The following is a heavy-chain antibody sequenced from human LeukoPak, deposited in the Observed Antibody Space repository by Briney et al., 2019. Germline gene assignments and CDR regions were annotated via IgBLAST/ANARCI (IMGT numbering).Heavy chain of an antibody. CDR1: GFTFSSYG. D-gene: IGHD3-10*01. V-gene: IGHV3-30*02. CDR3: AKDLDYYGSGSYTFDY. CDR2: IRYDGSNK. J-gene: IGHJ4*02. Sequence: GGSLRLSCAASGFTFSSYGMHWVRQAPGKGLEWVAFIRYDGSNKLYADSVKGRFTISRDNSKNTPYLQMNRLRAEDTAIYYCAKDLDYYGSGSYTFDYWGQGTLVTVSS.